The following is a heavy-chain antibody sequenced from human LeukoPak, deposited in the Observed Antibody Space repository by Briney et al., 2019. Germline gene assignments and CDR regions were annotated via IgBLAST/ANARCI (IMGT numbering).Heavy chain of an antibody. V-gene: IGHV5-51*01. Sequence: GESLKISCKGSGYSFTNYWIDWVRQVPGKGREWRGIIYPGDSDTRYRPSFRGQVTISVDKSINTAYLQWNSLQASDTAMYYCARRTSARHWFDPWGQGTLVTVSS. CDR1: GYSFTNYW. CDR3: ARRTSARHWFDP. CDR2: IYPGDSDT. J-gene: IGHJ5*02.